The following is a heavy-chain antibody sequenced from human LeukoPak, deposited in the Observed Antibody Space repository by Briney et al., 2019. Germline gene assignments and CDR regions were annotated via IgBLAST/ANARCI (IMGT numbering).Heavy chain of an antibody. CDR2: ISYDGSNK. D-gene: IGHD3-10*01. J-gene: IGHJ6*03. Sequence: GGSLRLSCAGSGFTFRSYGMHWVRQAPGKGLEWVAVISYDGSNKYYADSVKGRFTVSRDNSKNTLYLQMNSLRAEDTAVYYCAKSDSGSGYYYYYMDVWGKGTTVTVPS. CDR1: GFTFRSYG. V-gene: IGHV3-30*18. CDR3: AKSDSGSGYYYYYMDV.